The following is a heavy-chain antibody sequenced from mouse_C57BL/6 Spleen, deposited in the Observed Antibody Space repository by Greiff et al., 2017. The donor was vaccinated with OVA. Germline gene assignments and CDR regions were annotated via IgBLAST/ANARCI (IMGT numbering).Heavy chain of an antibody. CDR1: GFTFSSYA. V-gene: IGHV5-4*01. CDR2: ISDGGSYT. D-gene: IGHD4-1*01. Sequence: EVMLVESGGGLVKPGGSLKLSCAASGFTFSSYAMSWVRQTPEKRLEWVATISDGGSYTYYPDHVKGRFTISRDNAKNNLYLQMSQLKSEDTAMYYSAREESGFYYFDYWGQGTTLTVSS. CDR3: AREESGFYYFDY. J-gene: IGHJ2*01.